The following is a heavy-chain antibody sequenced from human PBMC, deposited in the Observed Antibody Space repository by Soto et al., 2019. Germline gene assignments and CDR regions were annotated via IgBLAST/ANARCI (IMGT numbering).Heavy chain of an antibody. D-gene: IGHD6-19*01. J-gene: IGHJ4*02. CDR1: GFTFISYG. V-gene: IGHV3-30*18. CDR3: AKTGSGWYFDY. Sequence: GGSLRLSCAASGFTFISYGIHWVRQAPGKGLEWVALISYDGNNKYYADSVKGRFTISRDNIKNMLYLQMNSLRAEDTAVYYCAKTGSGWYFDYWRQGTLVTVSS. CDR2: ISYDGNNK.